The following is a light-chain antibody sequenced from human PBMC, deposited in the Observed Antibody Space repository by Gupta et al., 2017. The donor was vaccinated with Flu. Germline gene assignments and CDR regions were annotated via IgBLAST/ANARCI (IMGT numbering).Light chain of an antibody. Sequence: QSALTQPPSASGSPGQSVTISCTGTSSDVGSSQYVSWYQQHPGKAPKVVIYEVSTRPSGVPGRCSSSKSGNTASLTVSGLQAADEADYYCSSYAGNNNYVFGTGTQVTVL. J-gene: IGLJ1*01. CDR1: SSDVGSSQY. CDR2: EVS. CDR3: SSYAGNNNYV. V-gene: IGLV2-8*01.